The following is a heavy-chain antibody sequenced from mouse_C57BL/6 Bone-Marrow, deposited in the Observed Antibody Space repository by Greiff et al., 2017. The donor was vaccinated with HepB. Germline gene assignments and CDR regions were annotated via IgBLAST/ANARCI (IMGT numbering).Heavy chain of an antibody. CDR3: ARKVYYGYDVDY. CDR1: GYTFTDYY. J-gene: IGHJ2*01. CDR2: INPNNGGT. V-gene: IGHV1-26*01. Sequence: DVQLQESGPELVKPGASVKISCKASGYTFTDYYMNWVKQSHGKSLEWIGDINPNNGGTSYNQKFKGKATLTVDKSSSTAYMELRSLTSEDSAVYYCARKVYYGYDVDYWGQGTTLTVSS. D-gene: IGHD2-2*01.